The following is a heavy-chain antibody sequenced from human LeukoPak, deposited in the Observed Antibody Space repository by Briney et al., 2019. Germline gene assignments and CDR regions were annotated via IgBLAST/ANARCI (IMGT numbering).Heavy chain of an antibody. D-gene: IGHD3-10*01. CDR3: ARRGWFRAFDY. J-gene: IGHJ4*02. CDR1: GGSISSSSYY. Sequence: NPSETLSLTCTVSGGSISSSSYYWGWIRQPPGKGLEWIGSIYYSGSTYYNPSLKSRVTISVDTSKNQFSLKLSSVTAADTAVYYCARRGWFRAFDYWGRGTLVTVSS. V-gene: IGHV4-39*01. CDR2: IYYSGST.